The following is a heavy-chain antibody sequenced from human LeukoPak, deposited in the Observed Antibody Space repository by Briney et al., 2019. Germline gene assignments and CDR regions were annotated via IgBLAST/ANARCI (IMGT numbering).Heavy chain of an antibody. J-gene: IGHJ4*02. Sequence: PGGSLRLSCAASGFTFSDHYMDWVRQAPGKGLEWVGRTRNKANSCTTEYAASVKGRFTISRDDLKNSLYLQMNSLKTEDTAVYYCARGAHYYDSSGYSFDYWGQGTLVTVSS. CDR3: ARGAHYYDSSGYSFDY. D-gene: IGHD3-22*01. V-gene: IGHV3-72*01. CDR1: GFTFSDHY. CDR2: TRNKANSCTT.